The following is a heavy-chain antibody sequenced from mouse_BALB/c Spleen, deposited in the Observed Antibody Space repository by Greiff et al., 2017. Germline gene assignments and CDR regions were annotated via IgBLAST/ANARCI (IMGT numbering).Heavy chain of an antibody. CDR1: GYTFTSYV. D-gene: IGHD2-1*01. CDR2: INPYNDGT. CDR3: ARGYYCNGYYFDY. Sequence: EVQLQHSGPELVKPGASVKMSCKASGYTFTSYVMHWVKQKPGQGLEWIGYINPYNDGTKYNEKFKGKATLTSDKSSSTAYMELSSLTSEDSAVYYCARGYYCNGYYFDYWGQGTTLTVSS. V-gene: IGHV1-14*01. J-gene: IGHJ2*01.